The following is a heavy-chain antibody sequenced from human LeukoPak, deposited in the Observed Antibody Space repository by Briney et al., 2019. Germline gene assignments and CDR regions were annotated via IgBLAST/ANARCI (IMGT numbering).Heavy chain of an antibody. CDR1: GFTFSTYA. V-gene: IGHV3-23*01. D-gene: IGHD3-3*01. CDR2: ISGSGGTT. CDR3: AKSRSAYPRVDGFDM. J-gene: IGHJ3*02. Sequence: GGSLRLSCAASGFTFSTYAMSWVRQAPGKGLEWVSAISGSGGTTYNADSVKGRFTISRDNSKSTLYLRMNSLRAEDTALYYCAKSRSAYPRVDGFDMWGQGTMVTVSS.